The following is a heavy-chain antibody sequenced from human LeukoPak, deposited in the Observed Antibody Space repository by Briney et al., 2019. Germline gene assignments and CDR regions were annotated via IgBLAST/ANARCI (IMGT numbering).Heavy chain of an antibody. CDR2: ISYDGSNK. V-gene: IGHV3-30-3*01. CDR3: ARDGLLLGYYFDY. J-gene: IGHJ4*02. Sequence: GRSLRLSCAASGFTFSSYAMHGVRQAPGKGLEWVAVISYDGSNKYYADSVKGRFTISRDNSKNTLYLQMNSLRAEDTAVYYCARDGLLLGYYFDYWGQGTLVTVSS. D-gene: IGHD2-21*01. CDR1: GFTFSSYA.